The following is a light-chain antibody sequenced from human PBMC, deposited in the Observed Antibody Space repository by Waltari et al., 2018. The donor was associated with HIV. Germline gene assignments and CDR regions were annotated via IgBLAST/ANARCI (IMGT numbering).Light chain of an antibody. J-gene: IGKJ1*01. CDR1: RAVSSN. CDR3: QQYNEWPLT. V-gene: IGKV3D-15*01. CDR2: GAS. Sequence: EIVMTQSPATVSLSPGDRISLACRASRAVSSNLAWYQQQPGQAPRLLLFGASTRATGVPTRFSGSGFGTDFTLTISSLQSEDFAMYYCQQYNEWPLTFGPGTKVQMK.